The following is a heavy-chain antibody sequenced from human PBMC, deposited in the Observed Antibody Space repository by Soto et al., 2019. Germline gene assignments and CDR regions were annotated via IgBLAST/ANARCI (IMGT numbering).Heavy chain of an antibody. CDR1: GFTFSSYA. D-gene: IGHD6-6*01. J-gene: IGHJ3*02. V-gene: IGHV3-23*01. CDR3: AKMRAGIAARTATPPEDAFDI. Sequence: GGSLRLSCAASGFTFSSYAMSWVRQAPGKGLEWVSAISGSGGSTYYADSVKGRFTISRDNSKNTLYLQMNSLRAEDTAVYYCAKMRAGIAARTATPPEDAFDIWGQGTMVTVSS. CDR2: ISGSGGST.